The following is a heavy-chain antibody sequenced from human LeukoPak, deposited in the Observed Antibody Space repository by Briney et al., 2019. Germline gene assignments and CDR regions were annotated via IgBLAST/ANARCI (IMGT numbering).Heavy chain of an antibody. CDR2: ISGSGGST. CDR3: AKSSGWYYYYAMDV. D-gene: IGHD6-19*01. J-gene: IGHJ6*02. CDR1: GFTFSNYA. V-gene: IGHV3-23*01. Sequence: GGSLRLSCAASGFTFSNYAMSWVRQAPGKGLEWVSAISGSGGSTYYADSVKGRFTISRDNSKNTLYLQMNSLRAEDTAVYYCAKSSGWYYYYAMDVWGQGTTVTVSS.